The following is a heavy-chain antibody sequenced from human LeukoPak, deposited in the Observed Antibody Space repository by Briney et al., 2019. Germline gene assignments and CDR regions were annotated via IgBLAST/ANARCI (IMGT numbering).Heavy chain of an antibody. CDR3: ARGHLRTGTREFDY. J-gene: IGHJ4*02. CDR1: GGSFNDYF. D-gene: IGHD1-7*01. CDR2: INHSGST. Sequence: PSETLSLTCAVYGGSFNDYFWSWIRQPPGKGLEWIGEINHSGSTKYTASLKSRVAISVDTSKNQFSLKLNSVTAADTAVYFCARGHLRTGTREFDYWGQGTLATASS. V-gene: IGHV4-34*01.